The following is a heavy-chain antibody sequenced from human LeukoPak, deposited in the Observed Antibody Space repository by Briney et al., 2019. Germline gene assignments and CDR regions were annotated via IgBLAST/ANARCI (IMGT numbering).Heavy chain of an antibody. CDR2: ISGSGGST. J-gene: IGHJ6*03. CDR1: GFTFSSYA. CDR3: AKAASSMFVVRAPYYYYYMDV. V-gene: IGHV3-23*01. Sequence: PGGSLRLSCAASGFTFSSYAMSWVRQAPGKGLEWVSAISGSGGSTYYADSVKGRFTISRDNSKNTLYLQMNSLRAEDTAVYYCAKAASSMFVVRAPYYYYYMDVWGKGTTVTVSS. D-gene: IGHD3-10*01.